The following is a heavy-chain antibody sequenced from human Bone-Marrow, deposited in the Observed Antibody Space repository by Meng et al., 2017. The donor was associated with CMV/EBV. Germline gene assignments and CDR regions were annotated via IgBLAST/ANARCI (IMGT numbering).Heavy chain of an antibody. Sequence: GESLKISCAASGFTFSSYGMHWVRQAPGKGLEWVAFIRYDGSNKYYADSVKGRFTISRDNSKNTLYLQMNSLRAEDTAVYYCAKSGVASLNYWGQARLITFSS. J-gene: IGHJ4*02. CDR1: GFTFSSYG. D-gene: IGHD3-10*01. CDR2: IRYDGSNK. V-gene: IGHV3-30*02. CDR3: AKSGVASLNY.